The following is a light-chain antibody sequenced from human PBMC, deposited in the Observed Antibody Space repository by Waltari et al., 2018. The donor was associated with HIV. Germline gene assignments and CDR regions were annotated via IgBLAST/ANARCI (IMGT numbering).Light chain of an antibody. CDR2: DVT. CDR1: SSDVGGYNF. V-gene: IGLV2-14*03. CDR3: SSYTSSSSFYV. Sequence: QSALSQPASASGAPGQSVTISCTGTSSDVGGYNFVSWYQQHPGKAPKLVIYDVTQRPSGVSDRFSGSKSGNTASLTISGLQADDEADFYCSSYTSSSSFYVFGTGTKVTVL. J-gene: IGLJ1*01.